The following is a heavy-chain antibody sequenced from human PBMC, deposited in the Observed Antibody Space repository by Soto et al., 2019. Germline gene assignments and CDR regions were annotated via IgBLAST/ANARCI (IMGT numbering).Heavy chain of an antibody. J-gene: IGHJ2*01. V-gene: IGHV3-48*01. CDR1: GFTFSSYS. CDR3: ARAVWYFDL. CDR2: ISSSSSTI. Sequence: EVQLVESGGGLVQPGGSLRLSCAASGFTFSSYSMNWVRQAPGKGLEWVSYISSSSSTIYYADSAKGRFTISRDNAKNSLYLQMNSLRAEDTAVYYCARAVWYFDLWGRGTLVTVSS. D-gene: IGHD4-17*01.